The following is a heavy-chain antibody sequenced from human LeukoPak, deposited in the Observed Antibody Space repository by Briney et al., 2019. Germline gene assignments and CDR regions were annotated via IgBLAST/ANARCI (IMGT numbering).Heavy chain of an antibody. D-gene: IGHD1-26*01. Sequence: GGSLRLSCAASGFTVSSNYMSWVRQAPGKGLEWVSVIYSGGSTYYADSVKGRFTISRDNSKNTLYLQMNSLRAEDTAVYYCAKAVVGAPYYYGMDVWGQGTTVTVSS. J-gene: IGHJ6*02. CDR1: GFTVSSNY. V-gene: IGHV3-66*01. CDR3: AKAVVGAPYYYGMDV. CDR2: IYSGGST.